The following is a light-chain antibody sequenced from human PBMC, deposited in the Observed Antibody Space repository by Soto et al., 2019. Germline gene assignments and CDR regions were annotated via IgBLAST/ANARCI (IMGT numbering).Light chain of an antibody. CDR1: QSISSW. V-gene: IGKV1-12*01. CDR2: AAS. CDR3: QPANSFPLT. J-gene: IGKJ4*01. Sequence: DIQMTQSPSSVSATVGDRVTISCRTSQSISSWLAWYQQNPGKATTLLIYAASSLQSGVPSRFSGSGSGTDFTLTISSLQPEDVATYYCQPANSFPLTFGGGTKVEIK.